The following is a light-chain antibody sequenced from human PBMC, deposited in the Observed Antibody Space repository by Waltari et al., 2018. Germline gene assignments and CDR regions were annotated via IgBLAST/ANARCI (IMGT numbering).Light chain of an antibody. Sequence: EIVLTHSPGTLSLSPGEPATLSCRASQSVSSSYLAWFHQKPGQAPRLLIYAASSRATGIPDRFSGSRSGTEFTFTISRLEAEDFAVDYCQQYGSSPLFTFGPGTKVDIK. CDR3: QQYGSSPLFT. J-gene: IGKJ3*01. V-gene: IGKV3-20*01. CDR1: QSVSSSY. CDR2: AAS.